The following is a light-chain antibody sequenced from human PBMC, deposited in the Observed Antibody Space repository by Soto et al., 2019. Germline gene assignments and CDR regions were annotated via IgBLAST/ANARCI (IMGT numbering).Light chain of an antibody. V-gene: IGKV3-20*01. J-gene: IGKJ1*01. CDR3: HQCGSSPAT. CDR2: GAS. CDR1: QSVRSRY. Sequence: IVLTQSPGTLSLSPGERATLSCRASQSVRSRYLAWYQQKPGQAPRLLIYGASSRATGIPDRFSGSGSETDFTLTISRLEPEDFAVYYCHQCGSSPATFGQGTEVDI.